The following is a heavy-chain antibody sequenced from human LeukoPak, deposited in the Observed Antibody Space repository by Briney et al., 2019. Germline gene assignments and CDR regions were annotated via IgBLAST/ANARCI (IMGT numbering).Heavy chain of an antibody. CDR3: AAWTDRGYNF. J-gene: IGHJ4*02. Sequence: PGGSLRLSCAASGFSFSGSWMNWVRQAPGKGLEWVANINPDGSQKRFVDSVMGRFTMSRDNAMNSLYLQMNSLRSEDTAVFYCAAWTDRGYNFWGQGTLVTVSS. V-gene: IGHV3-7*01. D-gene: IGHD5-24*01. CDR2: INPDGSQK. CDR1: GFSFSGSW.